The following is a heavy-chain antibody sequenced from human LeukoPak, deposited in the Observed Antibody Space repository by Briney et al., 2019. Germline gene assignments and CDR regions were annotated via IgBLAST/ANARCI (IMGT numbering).Heavy chain of an antibody. J-gene: IGHJ3*02. Sequence: PSETLSLTCTVSGDSIGSYYWNWIRQPAGKGLEWIGRIYTSGSTNYNPSLKSRVTMSVDTSKNQFSLKLTSVTAADTAVYYCARDVPTAVAGAFDIWGQGTMVTVSS. CDR2: IYTSGST. V-gene: IGHV4-4*07. D-gene: IGHD6-19*01. CDR1: GDSIGSYY. CDR3: ARDVPTAVAGAFDI.